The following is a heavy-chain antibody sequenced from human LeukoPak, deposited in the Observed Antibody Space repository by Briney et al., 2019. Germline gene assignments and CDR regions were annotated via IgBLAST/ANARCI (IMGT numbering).Heavy chain of an antibody. CDR1: GDSISSYY. D-gene: IGHD6-19*01. CDR3: TRAVAGHPD. J-gene: IGHJ4*02. V-gene: IGHV4-4*07. Sequence: SETLSLTCTVSGDSISSYYWTWIRQPAGKGLDWIGRIYTSGTTNYNPSLKSRVTMSIDTSKNQFSLILTSVTAADAGVYYCTRAVAGHPDWGQGTLVTVSS. CDR2: IYTSGTT.